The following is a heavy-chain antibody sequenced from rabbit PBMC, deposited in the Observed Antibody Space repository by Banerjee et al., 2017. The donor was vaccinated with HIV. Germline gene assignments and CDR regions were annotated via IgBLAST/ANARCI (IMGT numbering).Heavy chain of an antibody. CDR3: ARDYIGGWDL. V-gene: IGHV1S45*01. J-gene: IGHJ6*01. Sequence: QEQLVESGGGLVKPGASLTLTCTASGFSFSSGYDMCWVRQAPGKGLEWIACIYAGSSDYTYYASWAKGRFTISKTSSTTVTLQMTSLTAADTATYFCARDYIGGWDLWGPGTLVTVS. CDR1: GFSFSSGYD. D-gene: IGHD4-1*01. CDR2: IYAGSSDYT.